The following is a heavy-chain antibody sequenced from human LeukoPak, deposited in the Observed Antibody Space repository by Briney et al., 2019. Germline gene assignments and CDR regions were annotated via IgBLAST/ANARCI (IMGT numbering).Heavy chain of an antibody. CDR2: INRSGST. D-gene: IGHD1-26*01. J-gene: IGHJ3*02. CDR3: ARGEELPYDAFDI. V-gene: IGHV4-34*01. Sequence: SETLSLTCAVYGGSFSGYYWSWIRQPPGKGLEWIGEINRSGSTNYNPSLKSRVTISVDTSKNQFSLKLSSVTAADTAVYYCARGEELPYDAFDIWGQGTMVTVSS. CDR1: GGSFSGYY.